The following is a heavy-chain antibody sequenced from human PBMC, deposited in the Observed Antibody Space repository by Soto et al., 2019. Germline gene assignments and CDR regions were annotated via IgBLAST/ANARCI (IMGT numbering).Heavy chain of an antibody. CDR1: SYTFTSYG. D-gene: IGHD5-12*01. CDR3: AREGGYDFGGYYFDY. Sequence: ASVKGSCKASSYTFTSYGFGWVRRAPGQGLEWMGWITAYNGNTKYAQKWQGRVTMTTDTSTSTAYMELRSLRSDDTAVYYCAREGGYDFGGYYFDYWGQGTLVTVSS. V-gene: IGHV1-18*01. CDR2: ITAYNGNT. J-gene: IGHJ4*02.